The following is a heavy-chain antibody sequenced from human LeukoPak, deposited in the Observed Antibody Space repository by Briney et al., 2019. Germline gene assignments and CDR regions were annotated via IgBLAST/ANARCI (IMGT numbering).Heavy chain of an antibody. CDR1: GFTFSSYG. Sequence: GGSLRLSCAASGFTFSSYGMHWVRQAPGKGLEWVSSISSSSSYIYYADSVKGRFTISRDNAKNSLYLQMNSLRAEDTAVYYCARDNPEYYDFWSGFGAVYYYYYMDVWGKGTTVTVSS. CDR3: ARDNPEYYDFWSGFGAVYYYYYMDV. V-gene: IGHV3-21*01. D-gene: IGHD3-3*01. CDR2: ISSSSSYI. J-gene: IGHJ6*03.